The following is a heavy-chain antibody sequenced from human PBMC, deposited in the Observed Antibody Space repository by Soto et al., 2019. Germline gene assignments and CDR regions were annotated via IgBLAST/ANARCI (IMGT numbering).Heavy chain of an antibody. V-gene: IGHV1-2*04. J-gene: IGHJ5*02. D-gene: IGHD6-19*01. CDR1: GYTFTGYY. Sequence: QVQLVQSGAEVKKPGASVKVSCKASGYTFTGYYMHWVRQAPGQGLEWMGWINPNSGGTNYAQKFQGWVTMTRDTSISTAYMELSRLRSDDTAVYYCARSQWLVLGLAYWFDPWGQGTLVTVSS. CDR2: INPNSGGT. CDR3: ARSQWLVLGLAYWFDP.